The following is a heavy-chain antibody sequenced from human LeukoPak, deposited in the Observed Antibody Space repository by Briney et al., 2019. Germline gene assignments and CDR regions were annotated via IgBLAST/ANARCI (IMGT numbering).Heavy chain of an antibody. D-gene: IGHD3-16*01. CDR3: ARARNNYALSGFSALDY. V-gene: IGHV3-33*01. J-gene: IGHJ4*02. CDR1: GVSFSSHG. CDR2: MWYDGTNK. Sequence: GGALRLSCAAYGVSFSSHGMHWVRQAPGKGLDGVAVMWYDGTNKYPADYVKGRFTISTDNPKTVLYLELNSLRGEDTAVYYCARARNNYALSGFSALDYWGQGTLVTVSS.